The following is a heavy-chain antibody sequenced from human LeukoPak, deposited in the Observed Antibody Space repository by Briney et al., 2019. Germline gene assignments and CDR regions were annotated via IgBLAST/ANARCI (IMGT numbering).Heavy chain of an antibody. D-gene: IGHD4-17*01. Sequence: SETLSLTCAVYGGSFSGYYWTWIRQPPGEGLEWIGEINHSGSTNHKPSLKSRVTISVDTSKNQFSLKLSSVTAADTAVYYCARGRAVTKYQGLIDYWGQGALVTVSS. V-gene: IGHV4-34*01. CDR1: GGSFSGYY. J-gene: IGHJ4*02. CDR2: INHSGST. CDR3: ARGRAVTKYQGLIDY.